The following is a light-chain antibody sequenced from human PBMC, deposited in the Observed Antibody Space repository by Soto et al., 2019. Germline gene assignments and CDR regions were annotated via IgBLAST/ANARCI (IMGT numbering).Light chain of an antibody. CDR2: AVN. V-gene: IGLV2-8*01. Sequence: QSALTQPRSVSGSPGQSVTISCTGTSSEVGGYNYVSWYQQYPGQAPKLMIYAVNQRPSGVPDRFSGSRSGNTASLIVSGLQTEDEAAYYCSSYAGPNFVVFGGGTKLTVL. CDR3: SSYAGPNFVV. CDR1: SSEVGGYNY. J-gene: IGLJ2*01.